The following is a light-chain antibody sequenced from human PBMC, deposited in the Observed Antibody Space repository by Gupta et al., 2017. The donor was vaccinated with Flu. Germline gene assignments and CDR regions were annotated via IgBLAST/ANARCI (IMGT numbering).Light chain of an antibody. CDR2: GAS. CDR3: QQYGSPPFT. Sequence: EIVLTQSPGTLSLSPGETATLSCRASQSVSNNSLAWYQQKPGQAPRLLIFGASSRATGIPDRFSGSGSGTDFTLTISRLEPEDFAVYCCQQYGSPPFTFGPGTKVEIK. CDR1: QSVSNNS. V-gene: IGKV3-20*01. J-gene: IGKJ3*01.